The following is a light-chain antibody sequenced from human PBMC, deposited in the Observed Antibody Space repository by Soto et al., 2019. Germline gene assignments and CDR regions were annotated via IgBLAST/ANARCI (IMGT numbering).Light chain of an antibody. Sequence: EIVLTQSPGTLVLSPGERATLSCRASQSVSSSYLAWYQQKSGQAPRLLIYGASSRATGIPDRFSGSGSGTDFTLTISRLEPEDLAVYYCHQYGSSPLTFGGGTRVEIK. V-gene: IGKV3-20*01. CDR1: QSVSSSY. J-gene: IGKJ4*01. CDR2: GAS. CDR3: HQYGSSPLT.